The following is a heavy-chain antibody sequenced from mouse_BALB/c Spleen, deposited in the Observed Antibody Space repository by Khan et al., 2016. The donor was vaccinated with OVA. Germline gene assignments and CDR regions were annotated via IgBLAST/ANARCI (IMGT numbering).Heavy chain of an antibody. V-gene: IGHV9-4*02. CDR2: INTHSGVP. Sequence: QIQLVQSGPELKKPGETVRISCKASGYTFTTAGIQWVQKMPGKGLKWIGWINTHSGVPKYAEDFKGRFAFSLEISVNTAYLQITNLTNEDTATYYGARGWAAYCSNGGGSMEYWGQGTAVTVSS. D-gene: IGHD2-5*01. CDR1: GYTFTTAG. J-gene: IGHJ4*01. CDR3: ARGWAAYCSNGGGSMEY.